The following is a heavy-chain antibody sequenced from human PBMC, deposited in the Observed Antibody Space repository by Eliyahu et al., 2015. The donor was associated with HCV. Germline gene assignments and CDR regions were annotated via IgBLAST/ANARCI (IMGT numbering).Heavy chain of an antibody. V-gene: IGHV1-69*01. D-gene: IGHD6-6*01. J-gene: IGHJ5*02. CDR2: IIPIFGTA. CDR3: ARGGQLVRMGWFDP. Sequence: LEWMGGIIPIFGTANYAQKFQGRVTITADESTSTAYMELSSLRSEDTAVYYCARGGQLVRMGWFDPWGQGTLVTVSP.